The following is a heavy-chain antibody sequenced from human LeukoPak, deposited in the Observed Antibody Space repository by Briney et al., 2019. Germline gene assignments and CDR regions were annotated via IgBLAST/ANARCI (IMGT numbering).Heavy chain of an antibody. CDR3: ARVTRTWAPRFDY. CDR2: IYYSGST. V-gene: IGHV4-30-4*01. J-gene: IGHJ4*02. D-gene: IGHD1-14*01. CDR1: GGSISSGDYY. Sequence: SQTLSLTCTVSGGSISSGDYYWSWIRQPPGKGLEWIGYIYYSGSTYYNPSLESRVTISVDTSKNQFPLKLSSVTAADTAVYYCARVTRTWAPRFDYWGQGTLVTVSS.